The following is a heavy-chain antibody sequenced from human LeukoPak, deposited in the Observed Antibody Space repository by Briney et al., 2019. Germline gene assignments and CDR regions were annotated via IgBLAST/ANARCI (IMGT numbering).Heavy chain of an antibody. CDR1: GGSFSGYY. V-gene: IGHV4-34*01. D-gene: IGHD3-16*02. Sequence: PSETLSLTCAVYGGSFSGYYWSWIRQPPGKGLEWIGEINHSESTNYNPSLKSRVTISVDTSKNQFSLKLSSVTAADTAVYYCARARSDYDYVWGSYRSRYYFDYWGQGTLVTVSS. CDR2: INHSEST. CDR3: ARARSDYDYVWGSYRSRYYFDY. J-gene: IGHJ4*02.